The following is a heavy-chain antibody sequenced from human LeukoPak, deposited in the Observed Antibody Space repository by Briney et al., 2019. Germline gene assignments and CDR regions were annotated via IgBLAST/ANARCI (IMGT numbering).Heavy chain of an antibody. V-gene: IGHV3-30*02. CDR3: AKDSEGYCSSTSCYEDAFDI. CDR2: IRYDGSNK. J-gene: IGHJ3*02. D-gene: IGHD2-2*01. CDR1: GFTFSSYG. Sequence: PGGSLRLSCAASGFTFSSYGMHWVRQAPGKGLEWVAFIRYDGSNKYYADSVKGRFTISRDNSKNTLYLQMNRLRAEDTAVYYCAKDSEGYCSSTSCYEDAFDIWGQGTMVTVSS.